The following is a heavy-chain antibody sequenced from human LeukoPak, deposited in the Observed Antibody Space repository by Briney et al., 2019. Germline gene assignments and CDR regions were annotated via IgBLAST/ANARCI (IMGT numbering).Heavy chain of an antibody. J-gene: IGHJ4*02. V-gene: IGHV3-30*18. CDR2: ISYDGGNK. D-gene: IGHD3-10*01. CDR1: GFTFSSYG. Sequence: GGSLRLSCAASGFTFSSYGMHWVRQAPGKGLEWVAVISYDGGNKYYADSVKGRFTISRDNSKNTLYLQMNSLRAEDTAVYYCAKTVVRGVSYYFDYWGQGTLVTVSS. CDR3: AKTVVRGVSYYFDY.